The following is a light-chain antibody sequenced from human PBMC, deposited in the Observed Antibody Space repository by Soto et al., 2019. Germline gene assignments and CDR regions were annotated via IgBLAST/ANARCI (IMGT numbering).Light chain of an antibody. CDR1: QSVTSSY. CDR3: QQHCISRVST. CDR2: AAY. Sequence: EIVLTQFPGTVPLSPGERATLSCRASQSVTSSYLAWYQQKPGQAPRLLIYAAYSRATGIPDRFSGSGSGTDFTLTISRLEPEDFAMFYCQQHCISRVSTFGQGTKVDIK. V-gene: IGKV3-20*01. J-gene: IGKJ1*01.